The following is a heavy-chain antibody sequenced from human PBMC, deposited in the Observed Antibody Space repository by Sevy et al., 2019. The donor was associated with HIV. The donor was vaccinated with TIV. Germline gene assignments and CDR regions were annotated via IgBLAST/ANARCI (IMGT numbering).Heavy chain of an antibody. V-gene: IGHV3-15*01. D-gene: IGHD2-15*01. J-gene: IGHJ4*02. CDR2: IRRKAGGGKT. Sequence: GGSLRLSCAASGFSFSNAWMSWVRQSPGKGLEWVGRIRRKAGGGKTDYAEMGKGKFTISRDDSRDIPYLQLNSLETEDTAIYYCTTDHRRDGIVVVPFEYWGQGTLVTVSS. CDR1: GFSFSNAW. CDR3: TTDHRRDGIVVVPFEY.